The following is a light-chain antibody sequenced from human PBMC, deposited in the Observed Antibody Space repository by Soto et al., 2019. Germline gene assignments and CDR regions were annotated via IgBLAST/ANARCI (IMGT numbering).Light chain of an antibody. V-gene: IGKV1-33*01. CDR3: QQYDNLPFT. J-gene: IGKJ3*01. Sequence: DIQMTQSPSSLSASVGDRVTITCQASQDISNYLNWYQHKPGKAPKLLIYDASNLETGVPSRFSGSGSGTDFTFTISSLKPEDIATYYCQQYDNLPFTFGPGNNVDIK. CDR2: DAS. CDR1: QDISNY.